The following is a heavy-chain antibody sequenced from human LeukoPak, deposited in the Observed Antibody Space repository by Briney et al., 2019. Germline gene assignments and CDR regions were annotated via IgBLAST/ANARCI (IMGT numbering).Heavy chain of an antibody. CDR3: ARDLGYCSGGSCPLDY. CDR2: ISGSGGST. Sequence: PGGSLRLSCAASGFTFSSYAMSWVRQAPGKGLEWVSAISGSGGSTYYADSVKGRFTISRDNSKNTLYLQMNSLRAEDTAVYYCARDLGYCSGGSCPLDYWGQGTLVTVSS. CDR1: GFTFSSYA. V-gene: IGHV3-23*01. J-gene: IGHJ4*02. D-gene: IGHD2-15*01.